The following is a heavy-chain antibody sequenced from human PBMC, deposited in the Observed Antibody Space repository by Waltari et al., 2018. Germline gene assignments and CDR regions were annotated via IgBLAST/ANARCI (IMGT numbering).Heavy chain of an antibody. J-gene: IGHJ4*02. Sequence: EVQLVESGGVVVQPGGSLRLSCAASGFPFDDYTMHWVRQAPGRGLEWVSLISWDGGSTYYADSVKGRFTISRDNSKNSLYLQMNSLRTEDTALYYCANFPGHDILTGYPPDGDYWGQGTLVTVSS. D-gene: IGHD3-9*01. CDR3: ANFPGHDILTGYPPDGDY. CDR1: GFPFDDYT. V-gene: IGHV3-43*01. CDR2: ISWDGGST.